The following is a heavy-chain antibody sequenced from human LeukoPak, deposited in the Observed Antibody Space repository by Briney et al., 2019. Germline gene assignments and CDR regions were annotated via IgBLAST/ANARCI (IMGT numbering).Heavy chain of an antibody. CDR2: ISYGGST. Sequence: SETLSLTCTVSGGSISSYYWSWIRQSPGKGLQWIGYISYGGSTNYNSSLKSRLTMSVDTSKNQFSLKLRFVTAADTAVYYCARFGSDSYGYKYCFDYWGQGARVTVSS. CDR1: GGSISSYY. CDR3: ARFGSDSYGYKYCFDY. J-gene: IGHJ4*02. D-gene: IGHD3-16*01. V-gene: IGHV4-59*08.